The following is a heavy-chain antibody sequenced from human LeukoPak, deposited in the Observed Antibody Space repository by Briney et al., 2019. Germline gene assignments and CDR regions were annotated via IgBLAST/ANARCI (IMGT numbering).Heavy chain of an antibody. CDR1: GGSFSGYY. Sequence: SETLSLTCAVYGGSFSGYYWSWIRQPPGKGLEWIGEINHSGSTNYNPSLKSRVTISVDTSKNQFSLKLSSVTAADTAAYYCARRTSGWFDPWGQGTLVTVSS. CDR3: ARRTSGWFDP. J-gene: IGHJ5*02. CDR2: INHSGST. V-gene: IGHV4-34*01.